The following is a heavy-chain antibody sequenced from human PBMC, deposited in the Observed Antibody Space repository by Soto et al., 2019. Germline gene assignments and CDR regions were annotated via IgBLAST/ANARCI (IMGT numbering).Heavy chain of an antibody. CDR1: EGTFSSFA. D-gene: IGHD1-26*01. V-gene: IGHV1-69*12. J-gene: IGHJ4*02. CDR3: AGSRVGATQGAFDY. Sequence: QVQLVQSGAKVRKPGSSVKVSGKASEGTFSSFAFSWGGQAPGQGLGWMGGIIPIFGTANYAQKFQGRVTITADESTSTAYMELSSLRSEDTAVYYCAGSRVGATQGAFDYWGQGTLVTVSS. CDR2: IIPIFGTA.